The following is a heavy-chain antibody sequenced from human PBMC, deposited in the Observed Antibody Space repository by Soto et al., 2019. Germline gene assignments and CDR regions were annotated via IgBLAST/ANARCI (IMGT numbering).Heavy chain of an antibody. D-gene: IGHD1-26*01. CDR1: GYSISSSNW. J-gene: IGHJ4*02. CDR3: SRREVQGPIDY. CDR2: IYYSGTT. Sequence: QVQLQESGPGLVKPSDTLSLTCAVSGYSISSSNWWGWIRQPPGKGLEWIGYIYYSGTTYYNPSLKSRFTLSVATSQNQFSPRLTSVPAVDPAVYYCSRREVQGPIDYWGQGPLVTVSS. V-gene: IGHV4-28*01.